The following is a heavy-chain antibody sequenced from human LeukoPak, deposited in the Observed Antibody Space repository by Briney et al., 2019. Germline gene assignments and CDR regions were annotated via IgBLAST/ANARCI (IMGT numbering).Heavy chain of an antibody. Sequence: GGSLRLSCAASGFTFSNAWMSWVRQAPGKGLEWVGRIKSKTDGGTTDYAAPVKGRFTISRDDSKNTLYLQMNSLKTEDTAVYYCTTLPTTYYYGSGSYSPPFDYWGQGTLVTVSS. V-gene: IGHV3-15*01. CDR3: TTLPTTYYYGSGSYSPPFDY. CDR2: IKSKTDGGTT. J-gene: IGHJ4*02. CDR1: GFTFSNAW. D-gene: IGHD3-10*01.